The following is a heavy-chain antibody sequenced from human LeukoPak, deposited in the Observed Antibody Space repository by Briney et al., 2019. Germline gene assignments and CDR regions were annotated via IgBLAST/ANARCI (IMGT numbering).Heavy chain of an antibody. CDR2: MNPNSGNT. D-gene: IGHD3-10*01. V-gene: IGHV1-8*01. CDR3: ARFDMESMVRGVIEKDY. Sequence: ASVKVSCKASGYTFTSYDINWVRQATGQGLEWMGWMNPNSGNTGYAQKFQGRVTMTRNTSMSTAYMELSSLRSEDTAVYYCARFDMESMVRGVIEKDYWGQGTLVTVSS. CDR1: GYTFTSYD. J-gene: IGHJ4*02.